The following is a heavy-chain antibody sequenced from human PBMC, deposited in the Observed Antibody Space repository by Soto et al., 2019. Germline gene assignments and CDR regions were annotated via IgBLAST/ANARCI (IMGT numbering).Heavy chain of an antibody. J-gene: IGHJ4*02. CDR3: ATKSTPPERD. Sequence: QVQLVESGGGVVQPGRSLRLSCAASGFTFSSYGMHWVRQAPGKGLEWVAVISYDGSNKYYADSVKGRFTISRDNSKNTLYLQMNSLRAEDTAVYYGATKSTPPERDWGQGTLVTVSS. D-gene: IGHD1-1*01. CDR1: GFTFSSYG. V-gene: IGHV3-30*03. CDR2: ISYDGSNK.